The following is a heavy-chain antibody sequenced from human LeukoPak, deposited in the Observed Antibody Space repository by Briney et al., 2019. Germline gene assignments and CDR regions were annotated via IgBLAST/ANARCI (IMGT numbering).Heavy chain of an antibody. J-gene: IGHJ3*02. Sequence: GESLKISCKGSGYSFTSYWIGWVRQMPGKGLEWTGIIYPGDSDTRYSPSYQGQVTISADKSISTAYLQWSSLKASDTAMYYCARFQYDSSGYLPHDAFDIWGQGTMVTVSS. CDR3: ARFQYDSSGYLPHDAFDI. CDR2: IYPGDSDT. CDR1: GYSFTSYW. D-gene: IGHD3-22*01. V-gene: IGHV5-51*01.